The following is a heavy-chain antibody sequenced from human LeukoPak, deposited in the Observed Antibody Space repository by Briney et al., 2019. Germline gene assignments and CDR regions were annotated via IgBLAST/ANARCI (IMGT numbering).Heavy chain of an antibody. V-gene: IGHV4-59*08. CDR3: ARRDYDFWSGPDAFDI. CDR1: GGSISSYY. D-gene: IGHD3-3*01. Sequence: PSETLSLTCTVSGGSISSYYWSWIRQPPGKGLEWIGYIYYSGSTNYNPSLKSRVTISVDTSKNQFSLKLSSVTAADTAVYYCARRDYDFWSGPDAFDIWGQGTMVTVSS. CDR2: IYYSGST. J-gene: IGHJ3*02.